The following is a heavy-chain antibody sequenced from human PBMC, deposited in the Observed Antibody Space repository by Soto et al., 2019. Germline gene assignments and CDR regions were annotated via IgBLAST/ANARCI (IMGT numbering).Heavy chain of an antibody. V-gene: IGHV6-1*01. CDR1: GDSVSSNSAA. CDR2: TYYRSKWYN. Sequence: SQTLSLTCAISGDSVSSNSAAWNRIRQSPSRGLEWLGRTYYRSKWYNDYAVSVKSRITINPDTSKNQFSLQLNSVTPEDTAVYYCARSPGYCSSTSCYSARPTGGYYYYGMDVWGQGTTVTVSS. D-gene: IGHD2-2*02. CDR3: ARSPGYCSSTSCYSARPTGGYYYYGMDV. J-gene: IGHJ6*02.